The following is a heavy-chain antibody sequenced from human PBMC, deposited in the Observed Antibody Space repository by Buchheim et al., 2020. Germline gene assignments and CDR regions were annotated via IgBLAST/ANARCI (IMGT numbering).Heavy chain of an antibody. Sequence: QVQLQQWGAGLLKPSETLSLTCAVYGGSFSGYYWSWIRQPPGKGLEWIGKINHSGSTNYNPSLKSRVTISVDTSKNQFSLKLSSVTAADTAVYYCARVPGIAAADYYYYYGMDVWGQGTT. CDR3: ARVPGIAAADYYYYYGMDV. CDR1: GGSFSGYY. CDR2: INHSGST. V-gene: IGHV4-34*01. D-gene: IGHD6-13*01. J-gene: IGHJ6*02.